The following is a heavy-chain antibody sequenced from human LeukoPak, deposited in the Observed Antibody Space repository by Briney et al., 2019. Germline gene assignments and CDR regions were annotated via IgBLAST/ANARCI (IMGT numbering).Heavy chain of an antibody. Sequence: EASVKVSCKASGGTFSSYAISWVRQAPGQGLEWMGGIIPIFGTANYAQKFQGRVTITADKSTSTAYMELSSLRSEDTAVYYCAREGGYYDSSGSFPVWGQGTLVTVSS. CDR2: IIPIFGTA. D-gene: IGHD3-22*01. J-gene: IGHJ4*02. CDR1: GGTFSSYA. CDR3: AREGGYYDSSGSFPV. V-gene: IGHV1-69*06.